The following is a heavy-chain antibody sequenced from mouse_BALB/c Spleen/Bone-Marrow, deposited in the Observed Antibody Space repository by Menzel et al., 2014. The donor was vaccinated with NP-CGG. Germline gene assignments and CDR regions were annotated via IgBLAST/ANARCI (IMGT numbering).Heavy chain of an antibody. CDR2: IDPANGNI. J-gene: IGHJ3*01. CDR3: APYYYGRWFAN. D-gene: IGHD1-1*01. CDR1: GFNIKDTY. V-gene: IGHV14-3*02. Sequence: EVQLQQSGAELVKSGASVKLSYTASGFNIKDTYMHWVKQRPEQGLEWIGRIDPANGNIKYDPKFQGKATITADTSSNTAYLQLSSLTSEDTAVYYCAPYYYGRWFANWGQGTLVTVSA.